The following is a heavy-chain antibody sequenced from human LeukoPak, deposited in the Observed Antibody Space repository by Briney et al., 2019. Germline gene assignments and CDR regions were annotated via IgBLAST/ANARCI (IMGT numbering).Heavy chain of an antibody. CDR2: ISGSGGST. V-gene: IGHV3-23*01. J-gene: IGHJ4*02. Sequence: GGSLRLSCAASGFTFSSYAMSWVRQAPGKGLEWVSAISGSGGSTYYADSVKGRFTISRENSKNTLYLQMNSLRAEDTAVYYCAKGTRPLYGSGSPFDYWGQRTLVTVSS. CDR3: AKGTRPLYGSGSPFDY. D-gene: IGHD3-10*01. CDR1: GFTFSSYA.